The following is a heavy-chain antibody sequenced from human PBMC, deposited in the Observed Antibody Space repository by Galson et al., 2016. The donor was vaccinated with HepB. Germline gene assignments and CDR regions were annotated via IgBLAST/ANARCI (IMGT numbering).Heavy chain of an antibody. CDR3: ARDLIYDSTGYFYFDY. D-gene: IGHD3-22*01. CDR1: GDSVSGNSVA. V-gene: IGHV6-1*01. CDR2: TYYRSKWYY. J-gene: IGHJ4*02. Sequence: CAISGDSVSGNSVAWNWIRQSPSRGLEWLGRTYYRSKWYYDYAVSVKSRVTIYPDTSKNQFSLQLNSVTPEDTAVYYCARDLIYDSTGYFYFDYWGQGTLLIVSS.